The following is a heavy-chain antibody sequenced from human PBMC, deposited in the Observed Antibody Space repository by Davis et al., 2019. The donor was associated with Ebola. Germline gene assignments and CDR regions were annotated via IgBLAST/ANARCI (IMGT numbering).Heavy chain of an antibody. V-gene: IGHV3-30*02. J-gene: IGHJ4*02. Sequence: GESLKISCAASGFTFSSYGMHWVRQAPGKGLEWVAFIRYDGSNKYYADSVKGRFTISRDNSKNTLYLQMNSLRAEDTAVYYCAKGLGARQPLNYWGQGTLVTVSS. D-gene: IGHD3-16*01. CDR1: GFTFSSYG. CDR3: AKGLGARQPLNY. CDR2: IRYDGSNK.